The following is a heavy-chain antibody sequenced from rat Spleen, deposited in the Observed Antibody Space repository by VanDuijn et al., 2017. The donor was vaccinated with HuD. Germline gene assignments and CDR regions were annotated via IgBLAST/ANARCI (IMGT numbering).Heavy chain of an antibody. J-gene: IGHJ1*01. Sequence: EVQLVESGGGLVQPGRSVKLSCAASGFTFSNYNMSWVRQAPKKGLEWVATIWHDGSSIYYRDTVKGRFTISRDNAKSTLYLPMDSLSSEDTAPYYCARPFGYNGYLYFDFWGPGTMVTVSS. CDR3: ARPFGYNGYLYFDF. CDR1: GFTFSNYN. V-gene: IGHV5-7*01. CDR2: IWHDGSSI. D-gene: IGHD1-9*01.